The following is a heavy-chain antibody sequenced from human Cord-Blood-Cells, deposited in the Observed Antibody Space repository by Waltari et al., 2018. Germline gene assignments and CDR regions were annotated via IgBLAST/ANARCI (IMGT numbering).Heavy chain of an antibody. Sequence: QVTLKESGPVLVKPTETLTLTCTVSGFSLSNARMGVSWIRQPPVKALEWLAHLFSNDEKSYSTSLKSRLTIAKDTSKSQVVLTMTNMDPVDTATYYCARMTGPIAALDYWGQGTLVTVSS. CDR2: LFSNDEK. CDR3: ARMTGPIAALDY. V-gene: IGHV2-26*01. CDR1: GFSLSNARMG. J-gene: IGHJ4*02. D-gene: IGHD6-6*01.